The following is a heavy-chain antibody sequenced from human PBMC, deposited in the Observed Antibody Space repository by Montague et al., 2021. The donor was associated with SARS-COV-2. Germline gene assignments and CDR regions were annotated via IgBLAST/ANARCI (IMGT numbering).Heavy chain of an antibody. V-gene: IGHV4-61*08. CDR3: ATEMPAYDVFDI. D-gene: IGHD2-2*01. CDR1: GGSVTSGDYY. J-gene: IGHJ3*02. Sequence: ETLYLTCTVSGGSVTSGDYYWTWIRQPPGKGLEWIGYIYNNGRXNYXPSLKSRVTISMDTSKNQFSLKVDSVRAADTAVYYCATEMPAYDVFDIWGQGTMVTVSS. CDR2: IYNNGRX.